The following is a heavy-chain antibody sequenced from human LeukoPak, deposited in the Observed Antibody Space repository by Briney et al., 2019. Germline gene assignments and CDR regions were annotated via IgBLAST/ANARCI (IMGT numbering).Heavy chain of an antibody. Sequence: SVQVSRQPSVYTLTRYYIHLVRQAPAHGLEWMGMINPNSGGTNYAQKSQGRVTMTTDTSISTAYMELSRLRSDDTAVYYCAREGGNWNYKFDYWGQGTLVTVSS. CDR1: VYTLTRYY. V-gene: IGHV1-2*02. CDR2: INPNSGGT. J-gene: IGHJ4*02. D-gene: IGHD1-7*01. CDR3: AREGGNWNYKFDY.